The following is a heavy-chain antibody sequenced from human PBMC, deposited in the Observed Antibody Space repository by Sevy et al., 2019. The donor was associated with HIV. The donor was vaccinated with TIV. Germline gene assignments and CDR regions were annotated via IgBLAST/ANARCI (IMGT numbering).Heavy chain of an antibody. CDR3: ARDAAEGPYGDTWFSNWFDP. CDR2: ITGGSSYI. Sequence: GGSLRLSCAASGFTFSSYTMNWVRQAPGKGLEWVSSITGGSSYIYYEDSVKGRFTISRDNSKNTVYLQMNRLRPEDTAVYYCARDAAEGPYGDTWFSNWFDPWGQGTLGTVSS. J-gene: IGHJ5*02. D-gene: IGHD2-21*02. CDR1: GFTFSSYT. V-gene: IGHV3-21*01.